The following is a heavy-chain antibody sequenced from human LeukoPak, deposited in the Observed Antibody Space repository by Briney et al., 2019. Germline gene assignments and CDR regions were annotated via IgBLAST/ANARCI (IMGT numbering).Heavy chain of an antibody. J-gene: IGHJ4*02. Sequence: SETLSLTCAVSGGSISPYHWTWIREPPGKGLEWVGYISYSGSTNYNPSLKRRVTISIDTSKSQFSLKLSSVTAADTAVYYCARHLDYYGSGSYEYWGQGTLVTVSS. CDR2: ISYSGST. CDR3: ARHLDYYGSGSYEY. D-gene: IGHD3-10*01. CDR1: GGSISPYH. V-gene: IGHV4-59*08.